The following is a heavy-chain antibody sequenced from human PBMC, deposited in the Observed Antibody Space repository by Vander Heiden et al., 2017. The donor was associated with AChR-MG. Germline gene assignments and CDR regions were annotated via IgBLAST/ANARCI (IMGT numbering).Heavy chain of an antibody. J-gene: IGHJ4*02. V-gene: IGHV1-69*06. CDR1: GGPFSSYA. CDR2: IIPIFGTA. D-gene: IGHD1-26*01. CDR3: ARDTSGSYQHFFDY. Sequence: QVQLVQSGAEVKKPGSSVKVSCKASGGPFSSYAISWVRQAPGQGLEWMGGIIPIFGTANYAQKFQGRVTITADKSTSTAYMELSSLRSEDTAVYYCARDTSGSYQHFFDYWGQGTLVTVSS.